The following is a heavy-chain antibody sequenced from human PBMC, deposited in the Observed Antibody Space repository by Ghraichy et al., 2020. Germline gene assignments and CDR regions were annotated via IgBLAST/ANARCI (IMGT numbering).Heavy chain of an antibody. V-gene: IGHV3-30*18. J-gene: IGHJ6*02. CDR2: ISYDGSNK. Sequence: GGSLRLSCAASGFTFSSYGMHWVRQAPGKGLEWVAVISYDGSNKYYADSVKGRFTISRDNSKNTLYLQMNSLRAEDTAVYYCAKGPVGYCTNGVCVDMDVWGQGTTVTVSS. D-gene: IGHD2-8*01. CDR3: AKGPVGYCTNGVCVDMDV. CDR1: GFTFSSYG.